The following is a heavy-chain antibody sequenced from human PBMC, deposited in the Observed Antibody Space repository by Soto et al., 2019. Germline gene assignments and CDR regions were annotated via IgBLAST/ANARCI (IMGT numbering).Heavy chain of an antibody. D-gene: IGHD3-22*01. CDR2: IWYDGSNK. CDR1: GFTFSSYG. J-gene: IGHJ4*02. V-gene: IGHV3-33*01. CDR3: ARDGNYYDSSGYYGELAY. Sequence: GGSLRLSCAASGFTFSSYGMHWVRQAPGKGLEWVAVIWYDGSNKYYADSVKGRFTISRDNSKNTLYLQMNSLRAEDTAVYYCARDGNYYDSSGYYGELAYWGQGTLVTVSS.